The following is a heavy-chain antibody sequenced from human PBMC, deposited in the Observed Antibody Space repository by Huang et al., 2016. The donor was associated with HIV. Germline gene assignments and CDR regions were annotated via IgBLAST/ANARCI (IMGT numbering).Heavy chain of an antibody. J-gene: IGHJ4*02. CDR1: GFTFSKVW. CDR3: TTREAY. D-gene: IGHD1-26*01. V-gene: IGHV3-15*01. CDR2: IKSKTDGGTT. Sequence: EVQLVESGGGLVKPGGFLRLSGSASGFTFSKVWMSWVRQAPGKGLEWVGSIKSKTDGGTTDYAAPVKGRFTISRDDSKDTLYLQMNSLKTEDTAVYYCTTREAYWGQGTLVTVSS.